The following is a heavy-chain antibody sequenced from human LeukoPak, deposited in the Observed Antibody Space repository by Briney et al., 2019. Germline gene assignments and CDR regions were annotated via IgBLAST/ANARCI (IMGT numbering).Heavy chain of an antibody. CDR2: IRSKAYGGTT. CDR1: GFTFSTYA. CDR3: TRGSGYYSEPFDY. V-gene: IGHV3-49*04. J-gene: IGHJ4*02. D-gene: IGHD3-22*01. Sequence: GGSLRLSCAASGFTFSTYAMSWVRQAPGKGLEWVGFIRSKAYGGTTEYAASVKGRFTISRDDSKSIAYLQMNSLKTEDTAVYYCTRGSGYYSEPFDYWGQGTLVTVSS.